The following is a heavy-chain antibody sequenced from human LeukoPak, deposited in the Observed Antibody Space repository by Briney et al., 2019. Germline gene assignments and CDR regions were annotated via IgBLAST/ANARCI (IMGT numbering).Heavy chain of an antibody. D-gene: IGHD2-2*01. CDR3: ARQGYCSSTSCPQGWFDP. Sequence: SETLSLTCAVSGGSISSDNYSWGWIRQPPGKGLEWMESTYYRGNTYYIPALKSRVTISVDASQNQFSLRVTSVTAADTAVYYCARQGYCSSTSCPQGWFDPWGQGTLVTVSS. V-gene: IGHV4-39*01. J-gene: IGHJ5*02. CDR1: GGSISSDNYS. CDR2: TYYRGNT.